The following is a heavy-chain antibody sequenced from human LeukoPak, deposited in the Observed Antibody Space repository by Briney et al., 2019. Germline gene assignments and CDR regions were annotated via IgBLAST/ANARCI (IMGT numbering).Heavy chain of an antibody. J-gene: IGHJ3*01. Sequence: PSETLSLTCAVYDGSFSGCYWSWIRQPPGKGLEWIGEINHSGSTNYNPSLKSRVTISVDTFKNQFSLKVSSVTAADTAVYYCARVRAAAATGAFDVWGQGTKVTVSS. V-gene: IGHV4-34*01. CDR3: ARVRAAAATGAFDV. CDR2: INHSGST. D-gene: IGHD6-13*01. CDR1: DGSFSGCY.